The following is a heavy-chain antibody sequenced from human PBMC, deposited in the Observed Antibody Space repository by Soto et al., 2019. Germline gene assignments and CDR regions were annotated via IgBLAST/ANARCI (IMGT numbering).Heavy chain of an antibody. CDR1: CGSFSGYY. CDR3: ASTPLFNFYWFDP. V-gene: IGHV4-34*01. Sequence: SETLSLTCAVYCGSFSGYYWSCIRQPPGKGLEWIGEINPRGSTNYNPSLKSRVTISVDTSKNQFSLKLSSGTAADTAVYYCASTPLFNFYWFDPWGQGTLVTVS. D-gene: IGHD2-21*01. J-gene: IGHJ5*02. CDR2: INPRGST.